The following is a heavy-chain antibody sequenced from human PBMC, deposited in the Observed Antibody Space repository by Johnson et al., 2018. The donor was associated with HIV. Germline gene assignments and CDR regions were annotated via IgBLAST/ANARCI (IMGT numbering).Heavy chain of an antibody. CDR2: IYSGGST. CDR3: ARSPLTGDPRGAFDI. Sequence: VQLVESGGGLVQPGGSLRLSCAASGFTFSSYYMSWVRQAPGKGLEWVSVIYSGGSTYYADSVKGRFTISRDNSKNTLYLQMNSLRAEDTAVYYCARSPLTGDPRGAFDIWGQGTMVTVSS. D-gene: IGHD7-27*01. CDR1: GFTFSSYY. J-gene: IGHJ3*02. V-gene: IGHV3-66*02.